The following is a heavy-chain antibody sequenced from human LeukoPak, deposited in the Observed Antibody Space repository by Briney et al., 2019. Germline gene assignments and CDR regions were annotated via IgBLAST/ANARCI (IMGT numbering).Heavy chain of an antibody. CDR1: GYSSTSNY. V-gene: IGHV1-46*01. J-gene: IGHJ6*02. D-gene: IGHD5-24*01. CDR2: IYPRDGST. Sequence: ASVKVSCKVSGYSSTSNYIHWVRQAPGQGLEWMGMIYPRDGSTSYAQRFQDRVTMTRDTSTSTVYMELSSLRSEDTAVYYCARGPVDNYYYYYGMDVWGQGTTVTVSS. CDR3: ARGPVDNYYYYYGMDV.